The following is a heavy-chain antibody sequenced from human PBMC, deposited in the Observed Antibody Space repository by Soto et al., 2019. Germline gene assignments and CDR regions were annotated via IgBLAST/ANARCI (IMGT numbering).Heavy chain of an antibody. CDR2: ITSSSTTI. D-gene: IGHD3-10*01. Sequence: GGSLRLSCAASGFTFSSYSMNWARQAPGKGLEWIAYITSSSTTIFYADSVKGRFTISRDNAKSSLYLQMNRLRAEDTAVYYCARVGYYGSGSYGPFDYWGQGTLVTVSS. V-gene: IGHV3-48*01. CDR1: GFTFSSYS. CDR3: ARVGYYGSGSYGPFDY. J-gene: IGHJ4*02.